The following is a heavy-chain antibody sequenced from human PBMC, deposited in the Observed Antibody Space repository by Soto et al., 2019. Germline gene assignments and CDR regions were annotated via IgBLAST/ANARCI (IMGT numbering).Heavy chain of an antibody. CDR1: GFTFSSYG. D-gene: IGHD2-8*01. V-gene: IGHV3-33*01. J-gene: IGHJ6*03. Sequence: QVQLVESGGGVVQPGRSLRLSCAASGFTFSSYGMHWVRQAPGKGLEWVAVIWYDGSNKYHADSVKGRFTISRDNSKNTLYLQMNSLRAEDTAVYYCARAPDYCTNGVCYPNYYYYYYMDVWGKGTTVTVSS. CDR2: IWYDGSNK. CDR3: ARAPDYCTNGVCYPNYYYYYYMDV.